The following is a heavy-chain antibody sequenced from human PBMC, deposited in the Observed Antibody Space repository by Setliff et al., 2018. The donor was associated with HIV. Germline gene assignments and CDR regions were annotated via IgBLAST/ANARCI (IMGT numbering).Heavy chain of an antibody. Sequence: PSETLSLTCTVSGGSIRSGDYYWGWIRQPPGKGLEWIGEIIHSRNTNYNPSLKSRVTVSVDTSKNQFSLKLSSVTAADTAVYYCARRSGWFYDYWGQGTLVTVSS. V-gene: IGHV4-39*07. CDR1: GGSIRSGDYY. CDR3: ARRSGWFYDY. CDR2: IIHSRNT. J-gene: IGHJ4*02. D-gene: IGHD6-19*01.